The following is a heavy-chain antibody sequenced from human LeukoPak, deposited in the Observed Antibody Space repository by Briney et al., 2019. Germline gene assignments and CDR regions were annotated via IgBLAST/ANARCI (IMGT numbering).Heavy chain of an antibody. CDR1: GGSISSSSYY. Sequence: PSETLSLTCTVSGGSISSSSYYWGWIRQPPGKGLEWIGSIYYSGSTNYNPSLKSRVTISVDTSKKQFSLKLSSVTAADTAVYYCARGIRSQLLPDGFDIWGQGTMVTVSS. D-gene: IGHD2-15*01. CDR3: ARGIRSQLLPDGFDI. J-gene: IGHJ3*02. V-gene: IGHV4-39*07. CDR2: IYYSGST.